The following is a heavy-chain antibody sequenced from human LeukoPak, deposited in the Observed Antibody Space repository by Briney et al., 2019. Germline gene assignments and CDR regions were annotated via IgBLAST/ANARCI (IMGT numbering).Heavy chain of an antibody. CDR3: ASQSIAVAACDI. J-gene: IGHJ3*02. Sequence: SVKVSCKASGGTFSSYAISWVRQAPGQGLEWMGGIIPIFGTANYAQKFQGRVTITTDESTSTAYMELSSLRSEDTAVYYCASQSIAVAACDIWGQGTMVTVSS. D-gene: IGHD6-19*01. CDR1: GGTFSSYA. V-gene: IGHV1-69*05. CDR2: IIPIFGTA.